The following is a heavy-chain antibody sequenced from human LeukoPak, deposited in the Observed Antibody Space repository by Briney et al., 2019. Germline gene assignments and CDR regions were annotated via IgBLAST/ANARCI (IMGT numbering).Heavy chain of an antibody. D-gene: IGHD1-20*01. CDR2: INSDGSST. V-gene: IGHV3-74*01. CDR3: ARGITGSMAFAI. Sequence: GGSLRLSCAASGFTFSSYWVHWVRQAPGKGLVWVSRINSDGSSTSYADSVKGRFTISRDNSKNTLHLLMNSLRAEDTAVYYCARGITGSMAFAIWGQGTMVTVSS. CDR1: GFTFSSYW. J-gene: IGHJ3*02.